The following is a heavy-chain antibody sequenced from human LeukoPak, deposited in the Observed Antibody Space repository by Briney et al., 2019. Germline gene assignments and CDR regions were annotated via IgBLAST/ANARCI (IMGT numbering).Heavy chain of an antibody. J-gene: IGHJ4*02. CDR2: IYYSGST. V-gene: IGHV4-59*08. Sequence: SETLSLTCTVSGGSISSYYWSWIRQPPGKGLEWIGYIYYSGSTNYNPSLKSRVTISVDTSKNQFSLKLSSVTAADTAVYYCARQGGDGYNYDFDYWGQGTLVTVSS. CDR3: ARQGGDGYNYDFDY. D-gene: IGHD5-24*01. CDR1: GGSISSYY.